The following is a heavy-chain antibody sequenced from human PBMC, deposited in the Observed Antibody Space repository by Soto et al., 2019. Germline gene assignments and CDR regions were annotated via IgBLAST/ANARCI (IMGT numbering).Heavy chain of an antibody. V-gene: IGHV1-2*02. CDR1: GYTFTGYY. CDR3: AREECSGGSCYDGMDV. D-gene: IGHD2-15*01. J-gene: IGHJ6*02. CDR2: INPNSGGT. Sequence: QVQLVQSGAEVKKPGASVKVSCKASGYTFTGYYLHWVRQAPGQGLEWMGWINPNSGGTNYAQKFKGRVTMTRDTSISTAYMELSRLRSDDTAVYYCAREECSGGSCYDGMDVWGQGTTVTVSS.